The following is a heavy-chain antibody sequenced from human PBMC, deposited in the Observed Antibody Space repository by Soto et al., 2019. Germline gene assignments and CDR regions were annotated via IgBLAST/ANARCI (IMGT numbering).Heavy chain of an antibody. Sequence: ASVKVPCKASGYTFTSYGISWVRQAPGQGLEWMGWISAYNGNTNYAQKLQGRVTMTTDTSTSTAYMELGSLRSDDTAVYYCARDYYDSSGSREKDPYGMDVWGQGTTVTVSS. J-gene: IGHJ6*02. D-gene: IGHD3-22*01. CDR1: GYTFTSYG. V-gene: IGHV1-18*04. CDR2: ISAYNGNT. CDR3: ARDYYDSSGSREKDPYGMDV.